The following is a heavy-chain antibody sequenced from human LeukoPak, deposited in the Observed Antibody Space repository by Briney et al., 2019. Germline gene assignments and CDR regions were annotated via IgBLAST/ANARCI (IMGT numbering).Heavy chain of an antibody. CDR1: GYTFTSYG. Sequence: ASVKVSCKASGYTFTSYGISWVRQAPGQGLEWMGWISAYNGNTNYAQKLQGRVTMTTDTSTTTAYMELRSLISADTAVYYCARTGWLQSDPFDSWGQGTLVTVSS. J-gene: IGHJ4*02. CDR3: ARTGWLQSDPFDS. D-gene: IGHD5-24*01. CDR2: ISAYNGNT. V-gene: IGHV1-18*01.